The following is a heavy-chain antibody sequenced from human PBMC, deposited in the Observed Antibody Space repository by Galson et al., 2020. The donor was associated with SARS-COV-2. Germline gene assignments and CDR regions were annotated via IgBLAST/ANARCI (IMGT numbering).Heavy chain of an antibody. CDR1: GYSVSTTNY. J-gene: IGHJ2*01. Sequence: SETLSLTCTVSGYSVSTTNYWGWVRQPPGRGLEWIGSVYPSGTTYYQPSLKSRVTISVDTSKNQFSLGLDSVTAADTALYYCARQGVNMIVLVTVPGWYFDLWGRGTLVTVSS. D-gene: IGHD3-22*01. V-gene: IGHV4-38-2*02. CDR3: ARQGVNMIVLVTVPGWYFDL. CDR2: VYPSGTT.